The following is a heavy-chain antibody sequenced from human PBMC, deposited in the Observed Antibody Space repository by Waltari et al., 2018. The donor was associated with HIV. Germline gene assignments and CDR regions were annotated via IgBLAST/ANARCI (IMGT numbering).Heavy chain of an antibody. CDR3: ARGDWNVGGWFDP. CDR1: GSDFPSHG. D-gene: IGHD1-1*01. CDR2: INTNTGNP. Sequence: QGQLVRSGAELKKPGDAGKVFCEVSGSDFPSHGMKLVRKATGQGLEWMGWINTNTGNPTYAQGFTGRFVFSLDTSVSTAYLQISSLKAEDTAVYYCARGDWNVGGWFDPWGQGTLVTVSS. J-gene: IGHJ5*02. V-gene: IGHV7-4-1*02.